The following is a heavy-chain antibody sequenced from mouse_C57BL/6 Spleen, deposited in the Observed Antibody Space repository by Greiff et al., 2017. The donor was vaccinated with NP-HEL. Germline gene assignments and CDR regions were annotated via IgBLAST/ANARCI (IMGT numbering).Heavy chain of an antibody. CDR1: VFSLSTANMG. CDR2: IWWNDDK. Sequence: QVTLKECGPGILQPSQTLSLTCSFSVFSLSTANMGIGWIRQPSGKVLEWLAHIWWNDDKYYNPSLKSQLTISKDTSNNQVCLKITSVDTADTATYYCAQMDDYDEAWFAYWGQGTLVTVSA. J-gene: IGHJ3*01. V-gene: IGHV8-5*01. D-gene: IGHD2-4*01. CDR3: AQMDDYDEAWFAY.